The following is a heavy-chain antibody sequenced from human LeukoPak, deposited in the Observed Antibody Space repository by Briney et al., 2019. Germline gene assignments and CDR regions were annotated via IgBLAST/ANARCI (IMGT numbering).Heavy chain of an antibody. CDR3: ATLYGYYDSSGSTEPVDC. CDR2: ISSSGSTI. CDR1: GFTFSSYE. D-gene: IGHD3-22*01. V-gene: IGHV3-48*03. Sequence: HSGGSLRLSCAASGFTFSSYEMNWVRQAPGKGLEWVSYISSSGSTIYYADSVKGRFTISRDNAKNSLYLQMNSLRAEDTAVYYCATLYGYYDSSGSTEPVDCWGQGTLVTVSS. J-gene: IGHJ4*02.